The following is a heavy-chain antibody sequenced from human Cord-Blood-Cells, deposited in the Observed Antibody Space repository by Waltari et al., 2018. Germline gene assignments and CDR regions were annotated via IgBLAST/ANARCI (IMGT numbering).Heavy chain of an antibody. D-gene: IGHD3-10*01. Sequence: QVQLVESGGGVVQPGRSLRLSCAASGFTFRSSGMHWVRQAPGKGLEWVAVISYDGSNKYYADSVKGRFTISRDNSKNTLYLQMNSLRAEDTAVYYCAKGRWDYWGQGTLVTVSS. CDR3: AKGRWDY. CDR1: GFTFRSSG. J-gene: IGHJ4*02. CDR2: ISYDGSNK. V-gene: IGHV3-30*18.